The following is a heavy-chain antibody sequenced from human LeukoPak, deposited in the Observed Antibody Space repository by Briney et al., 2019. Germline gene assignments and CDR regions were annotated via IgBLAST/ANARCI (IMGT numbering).Heavy chain of an antibody. D-gene: IGHD1-26*01. Sequence: PGGSLRLSCAASGFTFSDYYMNWIRQAPGKGLEWVSYISSSGNAIYCADSLKGRFTISRDNAKNSLYLQMNSLRAEDTAVYYCARAISGSYKGADYWGQGTLVTVSS. CDR2: ISSSGNAI. CDR3: ARAISGSYKGADY. CDR1: GFTFSDYY. J-gene: IGHJ4*02. V-gene: IGHV3-11*01.